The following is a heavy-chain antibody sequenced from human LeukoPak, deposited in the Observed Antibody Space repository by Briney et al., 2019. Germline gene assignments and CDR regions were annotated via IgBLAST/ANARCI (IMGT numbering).Heavy chain of an antibody. Sequence: GRSLRLSCAASGFTFSSYAMHWVRQAPGKGLEWVAVISYDGSNKYYADSVKGRFTISRDNSKNTLYLQMNSLRAEDTAVYYCARDRRSTGAIPFDYWGQGTLVTVSS. D-gene: IGHD1-26*01. V-gene: IGHV3-30-3*01. J-gene: IGHJ4*02. CDR2: ISYDGSNK. CDR1: GFTFSSYA. CDR3: ARDRRSTGAIPFDY.